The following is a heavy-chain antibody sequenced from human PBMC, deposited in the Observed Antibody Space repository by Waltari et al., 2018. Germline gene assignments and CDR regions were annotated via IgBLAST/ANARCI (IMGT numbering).Heavy chain of an antibody. CDR3: AKVAGIAAAEFHFDC. Sequence: EVQLLESGGGLVQPGGSLRLSCAASGFTFVTSAMTWVRQPPGKGLAWASTSNRPALTTFYADSVKGGFSIASDNSTKTLYLQMNGLTADETAVYYCAKVAGIAAAEFHFDCWGQGTLVTVSS. CDR1: GFTFVTSA. CDR2: SNRPALTT. D-gene: IGHD6-13*01. V-gene: IGHV3-23*01. J-gene: IGHJ4*02.